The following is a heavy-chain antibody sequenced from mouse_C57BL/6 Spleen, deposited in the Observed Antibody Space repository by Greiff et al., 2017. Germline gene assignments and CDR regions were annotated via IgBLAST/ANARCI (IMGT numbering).Heavy chain of an antibody. CDR2: IYPGSGST. CDR1: GYTFTSYW. D-gene: IGHD1-1*01. J-gene: IGHJ2*01. Sequence: QVQLQQPGAELVKPGASVKMSCKASGYTFTSYWITWVKQRPGQGLEWIGEIYPGSGSTNYNEKFKSKATLTVDTSSSTAYMQLSSLTSEDSAVYYCARSLYYYGSSSDYWGQGTTLTVSS. CDR3: ARSLYYYGSSSDY. V-gene: IGHV1-55*01.